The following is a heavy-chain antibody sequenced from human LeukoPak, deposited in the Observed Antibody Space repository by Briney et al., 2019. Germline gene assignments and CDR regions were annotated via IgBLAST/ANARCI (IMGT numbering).Heavy chain of an antibody. CDR3: ARASGYSSSRGDY. CDR2: ISSGGSTI. Sequence: GGSLRLSCAASGFTFSSYEMNWVRQAPGKGLEWVSYISSGGSTIYYADSVKGRFTISRDNAKNSLYLQMNSPRAEDTAVYYCARASGYSSSRGDYWGQGTLVTVSS. D-gene: IGHD6-13*01. CDR1: GFTFSSYE. V-gene: IGHV3-48*03. J-gene: IGHJ4*02.